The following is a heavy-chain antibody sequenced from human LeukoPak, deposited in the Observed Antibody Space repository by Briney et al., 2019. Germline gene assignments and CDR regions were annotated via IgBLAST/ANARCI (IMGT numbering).Heavy chain of an antibody. J-gene: IGHJ6*04. V-gene: IGHV4-38-2*02. Sequence: PSETLSLTCTVSGYSINSGYFWGWIRQPPGKGLEYIGTILHSGTTYYNPSLKSRVTISLDTSTNDFSLKLSSVTAADTAVYYCARALRSGSNYFFYGMDVWGKGTTVTVSS. CDR3: ARALRSGSNYFFYGMDV. CDR2: ILHSGTT. CDR1: GYSINSGYF. D-gene: IGHD3-10*01.